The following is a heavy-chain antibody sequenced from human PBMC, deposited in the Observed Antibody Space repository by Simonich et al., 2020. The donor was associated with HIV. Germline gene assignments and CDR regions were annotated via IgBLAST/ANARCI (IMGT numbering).Heavy chain of an antibody. D-gene: IGHD1-26*01. CDR2: NDPEDAKT. CDR1: GYTFTDYY. Sequence: EVQLVQSGAEVKKPGATVKISCKVSGYTFTDYYIHWVQQAPGEGLGWMGLNDPEDAKTIYAEKFQGRVTITADTSTDTAYMELSSLRSEDTAVYYCATKRGNLVGADAFDIWGQGTMVTVSS. CDR3: ATKRGNLVGADAFDI. J-gene: IGHJ3*02. V-gene: IGHV1-69-2*01.